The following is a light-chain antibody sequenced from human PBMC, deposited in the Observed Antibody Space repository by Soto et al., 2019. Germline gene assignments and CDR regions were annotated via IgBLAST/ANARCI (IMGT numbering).Light chain of an antibody. V-gene: IGKV1-9*01. CDR3: QHLNDYRYT. Sequence: DIPXTQSPSFLSASVGDRVTITCRASQAISSSLAWYQHNPGKAPKLLIYAASTLQNGVPSSFSGSGSGTEFTLTISSLQPEDFATYYCQHLNDYRYTFGQGTKVEIK. J-gene: IGKJ2*01. CDR1: QAISSS. CDR2: AAS.